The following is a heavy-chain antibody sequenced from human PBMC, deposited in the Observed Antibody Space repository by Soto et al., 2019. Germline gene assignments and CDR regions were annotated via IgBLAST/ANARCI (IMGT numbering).Heavy chain of an antibody. V-gene: IGHV3-21*01. Sequence: VVSLILSCAASGFTFPGSSMNWVRQAPGKGLEWVASISSDSTYTHYADSVKGRFTISRDNAKNSLYLQMSSLRVEDTAVYYCASQELEPPPYFFESWGQGTLVTVSS. CDR1: GFTFPGSS. D-gene: IGHD1-1*01. J-gene: IGHJ4*02. CDR3: ASQELEPPPYFFES. CDR2: ISSDSTYT.